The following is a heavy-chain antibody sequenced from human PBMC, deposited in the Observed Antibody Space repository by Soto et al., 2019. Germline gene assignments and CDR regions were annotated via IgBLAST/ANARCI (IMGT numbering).Heavy chain of an antibody. Sequence: QVQLVQSGAEEKKPGASVKVSCKASGYTFTSSAMHWVRQAPGQRLEWMGWINAGNGNTKYSQKFQGRVTITRDTSASTAYMELSSLRSEDTAVYYCARGITLPTPLDYWGQGTLVTVSS. J-gene: IGHJ4*02. D-gene: IGHD1-20*01. CDR2: INAGNGNT. V-gene: IGHV1-3*05. CDR1: GYTFTSSA. CDR3: ARGITLPTPLDY.